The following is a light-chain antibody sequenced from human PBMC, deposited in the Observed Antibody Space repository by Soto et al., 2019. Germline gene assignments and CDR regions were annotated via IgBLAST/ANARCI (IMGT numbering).Light chain of an antibody. Sequence: QSALTQPPSASGSPGQSVTISCTGTNSDIGTYIYVSWYQQHPGKGPRLILYEVSKRPSGVPDRFSGSKSGNTASLTVSGLQTEDEADYYCSSYAGVKNVVVFGGGTKLTVL. CDR1: NSDIGTYIY. V-gene: IGLV2-8*01. CDR2: EVS. CDR3: SSYAGVKNVVV. J-gene: IGLJ2*01.